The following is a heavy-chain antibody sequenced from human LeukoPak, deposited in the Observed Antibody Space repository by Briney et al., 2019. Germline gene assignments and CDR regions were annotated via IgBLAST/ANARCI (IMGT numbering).Heavy chain of an antibody. CDR1: GFTFSTYG. D-gene: IGHD7-27*01. V-gene: IGHV3-30*03. CDR2: ISDDGINE. Sequence: GGSLRLSCAASGFTFSTYGMHWVRQAPGKGLEWVAVISDDGINEYYVDSVKGRFTISRDNSKNTLYLQMNSLRAEDTAVYYCARDHLNAELGMFDYWGQGTLVTVSS. J-gene: IGHJ4*02. CDR3: ARDHLNAELGMFDY.